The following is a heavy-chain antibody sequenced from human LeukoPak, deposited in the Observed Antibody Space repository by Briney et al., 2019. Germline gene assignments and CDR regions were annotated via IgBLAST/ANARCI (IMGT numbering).Heavy chain of an antibody. D-gene: IGHD1-1*01. CDR3: ARVWNEAYFDY. CDR2: INHSGST. Sequence: PSETLSLTCAVYGGSFSGYYWSWIRQPPGKGLEWIGEINHSGSTNYNPSLKSRVTISVDTSKNQFSLKLSSVTAADTAVYYCARVWNEAYFDYWGQGTLVTVSS. J-gene: IGHJ4*02. CDR1: GGSFSGYY. V-gene: IGHV4-34*01.